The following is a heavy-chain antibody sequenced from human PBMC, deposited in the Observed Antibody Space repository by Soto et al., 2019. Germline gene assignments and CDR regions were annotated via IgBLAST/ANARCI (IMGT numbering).Heavy chain of an antibody. J-gene: IGHJ5*02. Sequence: EVHLVESGGGQVKPGGSLRLSCAASGFTFNTYDMNWVRQAPGKGLEWVSSITTSSAYIYYADSLKGRITISRDNAKNSLFLQMNSLRAEDTAVYYCVRSGTARLLRHTWFDTWGQGTLVTVSS. CDR3: VRSGTARLLRHTWFDT. D-gene: IGHD2-21*01. CDR2: ITTSSAYI. CDR1: GFTFNTYD. V-gene: IGHV3-21*01.